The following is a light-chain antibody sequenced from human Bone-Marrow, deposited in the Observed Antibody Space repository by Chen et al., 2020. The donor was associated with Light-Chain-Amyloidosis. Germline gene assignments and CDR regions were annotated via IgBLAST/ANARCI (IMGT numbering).Light chain of an antibody. V-gene: IGLV2-14*03. CDR3: NSSTSSGTYV. J-gene: IGLJ1*01. Sequence: QSALTQPASVSGSPGQSITISCTGTSSDVGGYKYVSGFQQHPGNGPKLMIFDVSNRPSGVSNRFSGSKAGNTASLTISGLQAEDEADYYCNSSTSSGTYVFGTGSKVTVL. CDR2: DVS. CDR1: SSDVGGYKY.